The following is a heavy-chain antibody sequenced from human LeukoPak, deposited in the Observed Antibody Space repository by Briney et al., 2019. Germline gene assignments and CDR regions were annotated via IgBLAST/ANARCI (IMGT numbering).Heavy chain of an antibody. CDR3: AKDPRGSSWYDY. CDR2: ISGSGGST. V-gene: IGHV3-23*01. CDR1: GFTFSSYA. Sequence: GASLRLSCAASGFTFSSYAMSWVRQAPGKGLEWVSAISGSGGSTYYADSVKGQFTISRDNSKNTLYLQMNSLRAEDTAVYYCAKDPRGSSWYDYWGQGTLVTVSS. J-gene: IGHJ4*02. D-gene: IGHD6-13*01.